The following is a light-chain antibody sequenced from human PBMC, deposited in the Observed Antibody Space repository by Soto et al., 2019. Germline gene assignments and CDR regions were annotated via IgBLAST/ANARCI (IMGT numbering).Light chain of an antibody. V-gene: IGKV1-39*01. CDR1: QSIGGF. CDR3: QQSYSYTRM. Sequence: DIQMTQSPSSLSVSVGDRVTITCRASQSIGGFLNWYQQKLGKAPKLLIYAASSLQSGVPSRFSGSGSGTDFTLTISSLQPEDSATYYCQQSYSYTRMFGQGTKVDIK. CDR2: AAS. J-gene: IGKJ1*01.